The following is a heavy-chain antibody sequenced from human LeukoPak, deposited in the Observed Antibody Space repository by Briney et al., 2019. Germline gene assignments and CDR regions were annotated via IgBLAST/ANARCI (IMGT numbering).Heavy chain of an antibody. J-gene: IGHJ4*02. CDR3: ARLWSHSKTEDY. CDR1: GDSISSGLYA. Sequence: SETLSLTCTVSGDSISSGLYAWGWIRQPPGEGLEWIGNIYHNGDTYYNPSLRSRVTISVDTSENQFSLNLRSVTAADATVYYCARLWSHSKTEDYWGQGTVVTVSS. V-gene: IGHV4-39*01. CDR2: IYHNGDT. D-gene: IGHD3-16*01.